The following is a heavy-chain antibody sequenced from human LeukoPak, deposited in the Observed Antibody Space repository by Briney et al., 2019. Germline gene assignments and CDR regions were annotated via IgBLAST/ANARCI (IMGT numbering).Heavy chain of an antibody. J-gene: IGHJ5*02. V-gene: IGHV4-34*01. CDR3: ARSEGVHDYGDNWFDP. CDR1: GGSFSGYC. D-gene: IGHD4-17*01. CDR2: INHSGST. Sequence: SETLSLTCAVYGGSFSGYCWSWIRQPPGKGLEWIGEINHSGSTNYNPSLKSRVTISVDTSKNQFSPKLSSVTAADTAVYYCARSEGVHDYGDNWFDPWGQGTLVTVSS.